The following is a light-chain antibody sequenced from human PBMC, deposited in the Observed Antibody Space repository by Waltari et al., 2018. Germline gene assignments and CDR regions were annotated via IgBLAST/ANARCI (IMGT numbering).Light chain of an antibody. Sequence: QSVLTQPPSVSGTPGPSVTIFCSGSNSNIGNHYVYWYQQFPGTAPKLLIYRNDQRPSGVPDRFSGSRSGSSASLAISGLRSEDEASYFCASWDDSLTCVLFGGGTKLTV. CDR3: ASWDDSLTCVL. V-gene: IGLV1-47*01. J-gene: IGLJ3*02. CDR2: RND. CDR1: NSNIGNHY.